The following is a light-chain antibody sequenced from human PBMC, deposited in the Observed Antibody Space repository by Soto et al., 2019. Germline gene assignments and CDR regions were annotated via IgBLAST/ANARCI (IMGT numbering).Light chain of an antibody. V-gene: IGKV3-15*01. Sequence: EVMMTQSPATLSVSPGERATLSCRASQSVSNNLAWYQQKPGQAPRLLIYYASTRATGIPARFSGSGSGTEFALTISSLQSEDFALYYCQQYNNWPPITFGQGTRLEIK. CDR3: QQYNNWPPIT. CDR1: QSVSNN. CDR2: YAS. J-gene: IGKJ5*01.